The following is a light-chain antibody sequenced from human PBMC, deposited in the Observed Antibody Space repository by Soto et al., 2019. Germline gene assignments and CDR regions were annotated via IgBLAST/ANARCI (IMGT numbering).Light chain of an antibody. CDR2: DVS. Sequence: QSALTQPRSVSGSPGQSVTMSCTGTSSDVGAYNYVSWYQQYPGKAPKLMISDVSKRPSGVPDRFSGSKSGNTASLTISGLQAEDEADYHCCSYAGSHTWAFGGVTKVTVL. J-gene: IGLJ3*02. CDR3: CSYAGSHTWA. CDR1: SSDVGAYNY. V-gene: IGLV2-11*01.